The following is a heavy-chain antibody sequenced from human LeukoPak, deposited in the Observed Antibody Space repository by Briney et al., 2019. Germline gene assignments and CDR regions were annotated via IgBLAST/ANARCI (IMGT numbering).Heavy chain of an antibody. J-gene: IGHJ4*02. D-gene: IGHD6-19*01. CDR3: AKKTIAVAGPFDY. CDR1: GFTFSSYA. Sequence: PGGSLRLSCAASGFTFSSYAMSWVRQAPGKGLEWVSAISGSGGSTYYVDSVKGRFTISRDNSKNALYLQMNSLRAEDTAVYYCAKKTIAVAGPFDYWGQGTLVTVSS. V-gene: IGHV3-23*01. CDR2: ISGSGGST.